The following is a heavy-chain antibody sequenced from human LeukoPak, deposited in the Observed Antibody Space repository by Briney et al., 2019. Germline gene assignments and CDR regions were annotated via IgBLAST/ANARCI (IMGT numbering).Heavy chain of an antibody. V-gene: IGHV3-30*18. Sequence: GGSLRLSCAASGFTFSSYGMHWVRQAPGKGLEWVAVISYDGSNKYYADSVKGRFTISRDNSKNTLYLQMNSLRAEDTAVYYCAKDWGSGSYPRGYFDYWGQGTLVTVSS. CDR1: GFTFSSYG. CDR3: AKDWGSGSYPRGYFDY. D-gene: IGHD3-10*01. CDR2: ISYDGSNK. J-gene: IGHJ4*02.